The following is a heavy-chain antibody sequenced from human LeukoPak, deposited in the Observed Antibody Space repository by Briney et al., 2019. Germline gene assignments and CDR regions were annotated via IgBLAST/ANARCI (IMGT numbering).Heavy chain of an antibody. V-gene: IGHV3-21*01. Sequence: GGSLRLSCAASGFTFSSYSMNWVRQAPGKGLEWVSSISSSSSYIYYADSMKGRFTISRDNAKKSLYLQMNSLRAEDTAVYYCARLVDTAMVFDYWGQGTLVTVSS. D-gene: IGHD5-18*01. CDR3: ARLVDTAMVFDY. J-gene: IGHJ4*02. CDR2: ISSSSSYI. CDR1: GFTFSSYS.